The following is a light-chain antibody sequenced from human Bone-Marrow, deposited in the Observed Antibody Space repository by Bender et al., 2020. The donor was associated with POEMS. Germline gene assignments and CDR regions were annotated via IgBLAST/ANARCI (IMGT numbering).Light chain of an antibody. CDR2: SSH. V-gene: IGLV1-44*01. CDR1: SSNIGAHA. J-gene: IGLJ3*02. Sequence: QSVLTQPPSASGTPGQRVTISCSGGSSNIGAHAVNWYQHLPGTAPKLLIYSSHRRPSEVPDRFSGSRSGTSASLAISGLQSEDEADYSCAVWDDSLNCWVFGGGTTLTVL. CDR3: AVWDDSLNCWV.